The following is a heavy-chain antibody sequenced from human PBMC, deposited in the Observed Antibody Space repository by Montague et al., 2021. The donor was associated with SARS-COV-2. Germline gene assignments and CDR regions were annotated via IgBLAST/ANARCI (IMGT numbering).Heavy chain of an antibody. CDR2: IYPGDSDS. D-gene: IGHD3-22*01. J-gene: IGHJ4*02. V-gene: IGHV5-51*01. CDR3: ARRGFDTSGYYSYFDY. CDR1: GYSFTKYW. Sequence: QSGAEVKKPGESLKISCNGSGYSFTKYWIGWVRQMPGKGLERMGIIYPGDSDSRYSPSFQGQVTISADKSISTAYLQWSSLKASDTAMYYCARRGFDTSGYYSYFDYWGQGTLVTVSS.